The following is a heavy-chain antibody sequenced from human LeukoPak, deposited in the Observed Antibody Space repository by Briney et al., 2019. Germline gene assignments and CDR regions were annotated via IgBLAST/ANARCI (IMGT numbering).Heavy chain of an antibody. J-gene: IGHJ4*02. V-gene: IGHV4-39*01. D-gene: IGHD4-17*01. Sequence: PSETLSLTCTVSGDSIDKSTYYWGWIRQPPGKGLEWIGSIYYTGSTCYNPSLKSRVTVSVDTSKNQFSLKLSSVTAADTAVYYCARSSTTMTTGDYWGPGTLVTVSS. CDR2: IYYTGST. CDR1: GDSIDKSTYY. CDR3: ARSSTTMTTGDY.